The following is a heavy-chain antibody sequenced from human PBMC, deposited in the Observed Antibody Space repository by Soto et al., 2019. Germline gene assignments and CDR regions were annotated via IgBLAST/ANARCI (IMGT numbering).Heavy chain of an antibody. Sequence: EVQLVESGGGLVKPGGSLRLSCAASGSTFSSYSMNWVRQAPGKGLEWVSSISSSSSYIYYADSVKGRFTISRDNAKNSLYLQMNSLRAEDTAVYYCARDRSSGWYYFDYWGQGTLVTVSS. V-gene: IGHV3-21*01. D-gene: IGHD6-19*01. CDR3: ARDRSSGWYYFDY. J-gene: IGHJ4*02. CDR2: ISSSSSYI. CDR1: GSTFSSYS.